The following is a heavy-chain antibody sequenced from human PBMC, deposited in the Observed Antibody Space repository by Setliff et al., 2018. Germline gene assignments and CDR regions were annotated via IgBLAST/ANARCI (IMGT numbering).Heavy chain of an antibody. CDR1: GYTFANYG. Sequence: ASVKVSCKASGYTFANYGVTWVRQAPGQGLEWMGWISGYTGSTNYAQKLQGRVSMTTDTSTNTAYMELSNLRYDDTAIYYCSRLVRYCSTTTCQRASGAEVWGQGTLVTVSS. D-gene: IGHD2-8*01. J-gene: IGHJ1*01. CDR3: SRLVRYCSTTTCQRASGAEV. V-gene: IGHV1-18*01. CDR2: ISGYTGST.